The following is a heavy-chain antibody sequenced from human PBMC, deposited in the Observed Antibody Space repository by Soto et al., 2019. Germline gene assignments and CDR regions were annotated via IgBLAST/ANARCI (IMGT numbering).Heavy chain of an antibody. CDR1: GGSISTGGYS. CDR3: ARAGGFNSDSYYALDV. J-gene: IGHJ6*02. Sequence: QLQLQESGSGLLKPSQTLSLTCAVSGGSISTGGYSWNWIRQSPGKGLEWIGNIYHRGDTFFNPSLKSRVTISLDKSKNQFSLRLSSLSAADTAVYYCARAGGFNSDSYYALDVWGQGSTVTVSS. CDR2: IYHRGDT. D-gene: IGHD1-26*01. V-gene: IGHV4-30-2*06.